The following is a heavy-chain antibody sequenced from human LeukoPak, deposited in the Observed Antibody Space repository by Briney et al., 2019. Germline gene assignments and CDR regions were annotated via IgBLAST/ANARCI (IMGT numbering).Heavy chain of an antibody. Sequence: SETLSLTCTVSGGSISSYYWSWIRQPPGKGLEWIGNIYYSGSTNYNPSLKSRVTISVDTSKNQFSLKLSSVTAADTAVYYCARDVGTALVTGDYWGQGTLVTVSS. CDR2: IYYSGST. V-gene: IGHV4-59*01. CDR3: ARDVGTALVTGDY. D-gene: IGHD5-18*01. CDR1: GGSISSYY. J-gene: IGHJ4*02.